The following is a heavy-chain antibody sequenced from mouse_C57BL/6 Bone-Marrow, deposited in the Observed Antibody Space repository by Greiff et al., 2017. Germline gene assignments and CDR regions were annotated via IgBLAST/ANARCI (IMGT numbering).Heavy chain of an antibody. D-gene: IGHD1-1*01. CDR1: GYSITSGYY. V-gene: IGHV3-6*01. CDR2: ISYDGSN. CDR3: ARGGGYTTGYFDV. J-gene: IGHJ1*03. Sequence: VQLKESGPGLVKPSQSLSLTCSVTGYSITSGYYWNWIRQFPGNKLEWMGYISYDGSNNYNPSLKNRISITRDTSKNQFFLKLNSVTTEDTATDYCARGGGYTTGYFDVWGTGTTVTVSS.